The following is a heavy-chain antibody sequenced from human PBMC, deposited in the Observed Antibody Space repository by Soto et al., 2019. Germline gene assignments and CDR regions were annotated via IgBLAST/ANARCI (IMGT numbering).Heavy chain of an antibody. J-gene: IGHJ4*02. D-gene: IGHD3-3*01. CDR1: GITFNTYA. CDR2: ISDSGHAT. V-gene: IGHV3-23*01. Sequence: EVQLMESGGGLVQPGGSLRPSCVVSGITFNTYAMTWVRQAPGKGLECVSSISDSGHATYYTDSVKGRFTISRDNSKNTLYLQMNSLSADDSAIYYCATRYYNFWSGYLNWGQGTLVSVSS. CDR3: ATRYYNFWSGYLN.